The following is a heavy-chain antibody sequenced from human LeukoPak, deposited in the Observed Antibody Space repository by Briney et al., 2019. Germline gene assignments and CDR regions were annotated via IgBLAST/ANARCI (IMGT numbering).Heavy chain of an antibody. D-gene: IGHD6-19*01. J-gene: IGHJ4*02. Sequence: ASVKVSCKASDYTFTAYYIHWVRQAPGQGLEWVGRIDPNSGDTSYVQKFQGRVTMTRDTSISTAHMDLSGLISDDTAVYYCATSVAVAGSFDYWGQGTLVTVSS. CDR3: ATSVAVAGSFDY. V-gene: IGHV1-2*06. CDR1: DYTFTAYY. CDR2: IDPNSGDT.